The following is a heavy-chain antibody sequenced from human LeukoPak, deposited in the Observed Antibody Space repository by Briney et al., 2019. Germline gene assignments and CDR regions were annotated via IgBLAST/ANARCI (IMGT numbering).Heavy chain of an antibody. V-gene: IGHV3-66*02. D-gene: IGHD3-10*01. Sequence: GGSLRLSCAASGFTVSNNYMSWVRQAPGRGLEWVSLIYGDGSTHYADSVKGRFTISRDNSKNTVYLQMNNLRVEDTAVYYCARDRAGTQAWVEFDPWGQGTLVTVSS. CDR3: ARDRAGTQAWVEFDP. J-gene: IGHJ5*02. CDR2: IYGDGST. CDR1: GFTVSNNY.